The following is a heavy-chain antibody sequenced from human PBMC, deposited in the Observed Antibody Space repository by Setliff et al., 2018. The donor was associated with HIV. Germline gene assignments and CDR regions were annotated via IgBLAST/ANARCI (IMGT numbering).Heavy chain of an antibody. CDR2: IYNSEIT. CDR1: GGSASNSRYD. CDR3: ARGGTSSNWFGP. Sequence: SETLSLTCTVSGGSASNSRYDWAWIRQPPGKGLQWIVLIYNSEITNYNPSLKSRVTISLDMSKNQFSLKLTSVTAADTAVYYCARGGTSSNWFGPWGQGTLVTVSS. V-gene: IGHV4-39*07. D-gene: IGHD2-2*01. J-gene: IGHJ5*02.